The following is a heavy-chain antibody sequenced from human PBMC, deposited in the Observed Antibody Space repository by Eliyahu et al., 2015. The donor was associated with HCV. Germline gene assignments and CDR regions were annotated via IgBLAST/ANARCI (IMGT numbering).Heavy chain of an antibody. J-gene: IGHJ2*01. D-gene: IGHD3-16*01. V-gene: IGHV4-59*08. CDR3: ARRPGGWYFDL. Sequence: QVQLQESGPGLVKPSETLSLTCTVSGGSISSYYWSWIRRPPGKGLEWIGYIYYSGSTNYNPSLKSRVTISVDTSKNQFSLKLTSVTAADTAVYYCARRPGGWYFDLWGRGTLVTVSS. CDR2: IYYSGST. CDR1: GGSISSYY.